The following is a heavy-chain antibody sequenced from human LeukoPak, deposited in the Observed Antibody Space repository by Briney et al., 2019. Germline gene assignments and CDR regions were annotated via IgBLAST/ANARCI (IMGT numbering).Heavy chain of an antibody. V-gene: IGHV3-66*01. CDR3: ARAVWYYYDSSGMFDY. CDR1: GLTVSSND. J-gene: IGHJ4*02. CDR2: IYSGGST. D-gene: IGHD3-22*01. Sequence: GGSLRLSCAASGLTVSSNDMSWVRQAPGKGLEWVSVIYSGGSTYYADSVKGRFTISRDNSKNTLYLQMNSLRAEDTAVYYCARAVWYYYDSSGMFDYWGQGTLVTVSS.